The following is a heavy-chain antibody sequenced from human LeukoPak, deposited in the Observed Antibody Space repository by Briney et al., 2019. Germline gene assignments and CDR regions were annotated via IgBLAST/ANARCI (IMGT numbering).Heavy chain of an antibody. Sequence: PGGSLRLSCEASGFTFSSYWMHWVRQAPGKGLVWISRINVDGGTTDYADSVRGRFTISRDNAKNTLYLQMNNLRAEDTAVYYCARDKTGPLDYWGQGTLVTASS. J-gene: IGHJ4*02. CDR1: GFTFSSYW. CDR2: INVDGGTT. D-gene: IGHD1-1*01. CDR3: ARDKTGPLDY. V-gene: IGHV3-74*01.